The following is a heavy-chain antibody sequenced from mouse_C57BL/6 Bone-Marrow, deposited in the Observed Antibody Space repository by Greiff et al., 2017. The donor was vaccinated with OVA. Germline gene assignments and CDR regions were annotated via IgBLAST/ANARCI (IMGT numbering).Heavy chain of an antibody. V-gene: IGHV1-64*01. CDR1: GYTFTSYW. J-gene: IGHJ2*01. CDR2: IHPNSGST. Sequence: VQLQQPGAELVKPGASVKLSCKASGYTFTSYWMHWVKQRPGQGLEWIGMIHPNSGSTNYNEKFKSKATLTVDKSSSTAYKQLSSLTSEDSAVYYCASGFTTVVATDWGQGTTLTVSS. D-gene: IGHD1-1*01. CDR3: ASGFTTVVATD.